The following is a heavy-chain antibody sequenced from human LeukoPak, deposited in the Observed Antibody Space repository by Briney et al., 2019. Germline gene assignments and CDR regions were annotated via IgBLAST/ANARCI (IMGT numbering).Heavy chain of an antibody. J-gene: IGHJ6*03. CDR2: IWYDGSNK. Sequence: GGSLRLSCIPSGFTFNSYAMFWVRQAPGKGLEWVSLIWYDGSNKYYADSVKGRFTISRDNSKNTLYLQMNSLRAEDTAVYYCARARGWEPNYYYYYMDVWRKGTTVTVSS. D-gene: IGHD1-14*01. CDR3: ARARGWEPNYYYYYMDV. V-gene: IGHV3-33*07. CDR1: GFTFNSYA.